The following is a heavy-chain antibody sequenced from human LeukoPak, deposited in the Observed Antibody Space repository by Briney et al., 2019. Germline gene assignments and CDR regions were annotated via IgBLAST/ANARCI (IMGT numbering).Heavy chain of an antibody. J-gene: IGHJ6*03. Sequence: SETLSLTCTVSGGSISSYYWGWIRQPPGKGLEWIGSIYYSGSTYYNPSLKSRVTISVDTSKNQFSLKLSSVTAADTAVYYCARTVDTAMVTYYYYMDVWGKGTTVTVSS. V-gene: IGHV4-39*07. CDR2: IYYSGST. CDR3: ARTVDTAMVTYYYYMDV. CDR1: GGSISSYY. D-gene: IGHD5-18*01.